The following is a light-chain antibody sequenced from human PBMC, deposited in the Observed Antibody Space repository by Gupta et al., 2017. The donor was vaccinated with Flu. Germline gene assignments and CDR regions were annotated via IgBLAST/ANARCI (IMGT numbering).Light chain of an antibody. CDR1: QDIRND. J-gene: IGKJ1*01. CDR2: GAS. CDR3: QQDNNYPWT. V-gene: IGKV1-6*01. Sequence: PSSLSASVGDRVTITCRASQDIRNDLGWYQQKPGKAPKLLIYGASSLQSGVPSRVSGSGSGTDFTLTISSLQPEDFATYYCQQDNNYPWTFGQGTKVEIK.